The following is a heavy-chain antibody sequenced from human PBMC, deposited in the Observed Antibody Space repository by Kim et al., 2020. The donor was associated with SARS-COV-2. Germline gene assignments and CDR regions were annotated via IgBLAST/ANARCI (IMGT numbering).Heavy chain of an antibody. CDR3: ARDPRVRANFYGMDV. V-gene: IGHV3-21*01. J-gene: IGHJ6*02. CDR1: GFTFSSYS. CDR2: ISSSSYYI. Sequence: GGSLRLSCAASGFTFSSYSMNWVRQAPGKGLEWVSSISSSSYYIYYADSVRGRFTISRDNARNSLYLQMDSLRAEDTAVYYCARDPRVRANFYGMDVWGQGTTVTVPS.